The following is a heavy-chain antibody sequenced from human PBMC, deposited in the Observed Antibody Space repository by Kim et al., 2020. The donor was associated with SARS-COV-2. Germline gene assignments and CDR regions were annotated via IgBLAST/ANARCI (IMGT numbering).Heavy chain of an antibody. J-gene: IGHJ6*02. V-gene: IGHV3-23*03. CDR2: IYSGGSST. CDR3: AKDSPVIAAAPYYYYYYGMDV. D-gene: IGHD6-13*01. Sequence: GGSLRLSCAASGFTFSSYAMSWVRQAPGKGLEWVSVIYSGGSSTYYADSVKGRFTISRDNSKNTLYLQMNSLRAEDTAVYYCAKDSPVIAAAPYYYYYYGMDVWGQGTTVTVSS. CDR1: GFTFSSYA.